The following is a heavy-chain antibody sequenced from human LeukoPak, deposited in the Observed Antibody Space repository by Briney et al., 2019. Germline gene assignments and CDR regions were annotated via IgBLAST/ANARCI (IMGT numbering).Heavy chain of an antibody. J-gene: IGHJ4*02. D-gene: IGHD3-16*01. Sequence: GGSLRLSCAASGFTVSSDYMSWARQAPGKGLEWVSIIYHDGSIYYADSVKGRFTISRDNAKNSLYLQMNSLRAEDTAVYYCARDDGGDYFDYWGQGTLVTVSS. V-gene: IGHV3-53*01. CDR3: ARDDGGDYFDY. CDR2: IYHDGSI. CDR1: GFTVSSDY.